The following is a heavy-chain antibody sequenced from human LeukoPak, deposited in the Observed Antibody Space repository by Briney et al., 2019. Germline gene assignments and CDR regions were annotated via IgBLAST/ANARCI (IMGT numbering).Heavy chain of an antibody. J-gene: IGHJ3*02. Sequence: GESLKISCKGSGYSFTRYWIGWVRQMPGKGLEWMGIIYPGDSYTRYSPSFQGQVTISADKSISTAYLQWSSLKASGIAIYYCARDYSDYVGAFDIWGQGTMVTVSS. D-gene: IGHD4-11*01. CDR1: GYSFTRYW. V-gene: IGHV5-51*01. CDR3: ARDYSDYVGAFDI. CDR2: IYPGDSYT.